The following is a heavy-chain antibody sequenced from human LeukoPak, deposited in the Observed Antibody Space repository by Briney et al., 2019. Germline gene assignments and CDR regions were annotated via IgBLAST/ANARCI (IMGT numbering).Heavy chain of an antibody. CDR1: GFTFDDYA. Sequence: GGSLRLSCAASGFTFDDYAMHWVRQAPGKGLEWVSAISGIGGRTYYADSVKGRFTISRDNSKNTLYLQMNSLRAEDTAVYYCAKDKQQLGVYYFDYWGQGTLVTVSS. J-gene: IGHJ4*02. CDR3: AKDKQQLGVYYFDY. D-gene: IGHD6-13*01. CDR2: ISGIGGRT. V-gene: IGHV3-23*01.